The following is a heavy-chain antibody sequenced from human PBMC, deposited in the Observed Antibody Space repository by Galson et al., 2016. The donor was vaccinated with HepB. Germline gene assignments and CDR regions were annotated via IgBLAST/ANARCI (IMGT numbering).Heavy chain of an antibody. Sequence: SLRLSCAASGITFSRYWMHWVRQAPGKGLVWVSHIKNDGTTTNYADSVRGRFIISRDNAKNTLYLQMNSLRAEDTAVYYCARLSTGDRIWGRGTMVTVSS. CDR1: GITFSRYW. V-gene: IGHV3-74*01. CDR2: IKNDGTTT. J-gene: IGHJ3*02. D-gene: IGHD3-10*01. CDR3: ARLSTGDRI.